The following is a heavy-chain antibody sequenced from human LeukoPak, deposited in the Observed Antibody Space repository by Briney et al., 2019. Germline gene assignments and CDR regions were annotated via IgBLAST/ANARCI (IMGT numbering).Heavy chain of an antibody. D-gene: IGHD3-10*01. CDR2: IGTAGDT. Sequence: GGSLRLSCAASGFTFSSYDMHWVRQATGKGLEWVSAIGTAGDTYYPGSVKGRFTISRENAKNSLYLQMNSLRAGDTAVYYCARDAGGYYYGSGHGAFDIWGQGTMVTVSS. V-gene: IGHV3-13*01. CDR3: ARDAGGYYYGSGHGAFDI. J-gene: IGHJ3*02. CDR1: GFTFSSYD.